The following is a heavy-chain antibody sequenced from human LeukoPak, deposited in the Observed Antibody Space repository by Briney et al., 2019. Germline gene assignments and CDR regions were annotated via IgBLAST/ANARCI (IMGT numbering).Heavy chain of an antibody. CDR2: ISFNANNI. D-gene: IGHD3-3*01. Sequence: GGSLRLSCAASGFTFDSYTLHWVRQTPGRGLEWVALISFNANNIFYAKSVKGRFTISRDNSKNTMFLQMNNLRSEDTALYYCARGATSDFWSGYGWFDPWGQGTLVTVSS. CDR1: GFTFDSYT. V-gene: IGHV3-30*04. J-gene: IGHJ5*02. CDR3: ARGATSDFWSGYGWFDP.